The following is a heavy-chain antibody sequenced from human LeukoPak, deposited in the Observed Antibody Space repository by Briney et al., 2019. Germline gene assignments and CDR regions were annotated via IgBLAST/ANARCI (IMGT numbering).Heavy chain of an antibody. D-gene: IGHD7-27*01. V-gene: IGHV3-21*01. CDR1: GFTFSSYS. CDR2: TSSSSSYI. J-gene: IGHJ4*02. Sequence: GGSLRLSCAASGFTFSSYSMNWVRQAPGKGLEWVSSTSSSSSYIYYADSVKGRFTISRDNAKNSLYLQMNSLRAEDTAVYYCARGRRLTVSFDYWGQGTLVTVSS. CDR3: ARGRRLTVSFDY.